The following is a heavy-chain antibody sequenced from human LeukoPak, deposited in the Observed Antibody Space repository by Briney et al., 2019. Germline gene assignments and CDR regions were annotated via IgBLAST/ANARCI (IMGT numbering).Heavy chain of an antibody. CDR3: ARDRTSLGYCSGGSCYKKRNWFDP. D-gene: IGHD2-15*01. CDR2: INHSGST. J-gene: IGHJ5*02. CDR1: GGSFSGYY. V-gene: IGHV4-34*01. Sequence: SETLSLTCAVYGGSFSGYYWSWIRQPPGKGLEWIGEINHSGSTNYNPSLKSRVTISVDTSKNQFSLKLSSVTAADTAVYYCARDRTSLGYCSGGSCYKKRNWFDPWGRGTLVTVSS.